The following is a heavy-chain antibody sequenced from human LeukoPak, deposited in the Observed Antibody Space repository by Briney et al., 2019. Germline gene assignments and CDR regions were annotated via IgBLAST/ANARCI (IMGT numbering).Heavy chain of an antibody. Sequence: GGSLRLSCAASGFTFSTYSMNWVRQAPGKGLEWVSYISDSSRKIYYADSVKGRFTISRDNAKNSLYLQMNSLRAEDTAIYYCARDKGVVGTLAPWGQGTLVTVSS. CDR3: ARDKGVVGTLAP. V-gene: IGHV3-48*04. CDR1: GFTFSTYS. D-gene: IGHD2-21*01. CDR2: ISDSSRKI. J-gene: IGHJ5*02.